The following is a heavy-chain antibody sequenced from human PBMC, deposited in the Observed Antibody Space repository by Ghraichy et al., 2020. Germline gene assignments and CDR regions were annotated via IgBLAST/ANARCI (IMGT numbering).Heavy chain of an antibody. CDR2: MNPNSGNT. CDR1: GYTFTSYD. CDR3: ARGSSSWYGYDYYGMDV. Sequence: ASGKVSCKASGYTFTSYDINWVRQATGQGLEWMGWMNPNSGNTGYAQKFQGRVTMTRNTSISTAYMELSSLRSEDTAVYYCARGSSSWYGYDYYGMDVWGQGTTVTVSS. D-gene: IGHD6-13*01. J-gene: IGHJ6*02. V-gene: IGHV1-8*01.